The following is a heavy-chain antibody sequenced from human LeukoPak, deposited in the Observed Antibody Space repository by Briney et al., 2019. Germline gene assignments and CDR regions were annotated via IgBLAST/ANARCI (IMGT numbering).Heavy chain of an antibody. Sequence: PSETLSLTCSVSRGSITSHYWSWIRQPPGKGLEWIGYIYYSGSTNYNPSLKSRVTISVDTSKNQFSLKLSSVTAADTAVYYCAREGIAAAGPGGSWFDPWGQGTLVTVSS. D-gene: IGHD6-13*01. CDR1: RGSITSHY. J-gene: IGHJ5*02. CDR3: AREGIAAAGPGGSWFDP. V-gene: IGHV4-59*11. CDR2: IYYSGST.